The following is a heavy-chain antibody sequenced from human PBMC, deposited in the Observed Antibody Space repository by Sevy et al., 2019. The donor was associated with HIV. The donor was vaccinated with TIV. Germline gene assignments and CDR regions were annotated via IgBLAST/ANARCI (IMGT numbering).Heavy chain of an antibody. CDR3: WIDMPITMVRGVIYAFDI. Sequence: ASVKVSCKASGYTFTGYYMHWVRQAPGQGLEWMGWINPNSGGTNYAQKFQGRVTMTRDTSISTAYMELSRLRSDDTAVYYCWIDMPITMVRGVIYAFDIWGQGTMVTVSS. D-gene: IGHD3-10*01. V-gene: IGHV1-2*02. CDR2: INPNSGGT. CDR1: GYTFTGYY. J-gene: IGHJ3*02.